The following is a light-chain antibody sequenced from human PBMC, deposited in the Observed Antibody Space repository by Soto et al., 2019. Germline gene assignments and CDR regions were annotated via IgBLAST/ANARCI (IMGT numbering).Light chain of an antibody. Sequence: EIVLTQSPGTLSLSPGERATLSCRASQSISGNFVAWYQQKRGQAPSRLIYGASSRATGIPDRYSGSGSGTDVTLTISRLEPEDFAVYLCQQYIGSPPTFGQGTKLEIK. CDR2: GAS. V-gene: IGKV3-20*01. CDR3: QQYIGSPPT. J-gene: IGKJ2*01. CDR1: QSISGNF.